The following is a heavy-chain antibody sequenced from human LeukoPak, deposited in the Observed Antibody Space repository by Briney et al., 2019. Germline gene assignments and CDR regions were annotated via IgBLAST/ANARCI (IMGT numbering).Heavy chain of an antibody. Sequence: SETLSLTCTVSGYSISSGYYWGWIRQPPGKGLEWIGSIYHSGSTYYNPSLKSRVTISVDTSKNQFSLKLSSVTAADTAVYYCARGIREEYSSGWYNYYYYMDVWGKGTTVTISS. CDR2: IYHSGST. CDR3: ARGIREEYSSGWYNYYYYMDV. CDR1: GYSISSGYY. V-gene: IGHV4-38-2*02. J-gene: IGHJ6*03. D-gene: IGHD6-19*01.